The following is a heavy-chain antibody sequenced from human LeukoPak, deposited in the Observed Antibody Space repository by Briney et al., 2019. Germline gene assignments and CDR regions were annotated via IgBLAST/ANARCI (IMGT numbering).Heavy chain of an antibody. J-gene: IGHJ5*02. D-gene: IGHD2-2*01. CDR1: GGTFSSYA. CDR2: IIPIFGTA. Sequence: ASVKVSCKASGGTFSSYAISWVRQAPGQGLEWMGGIIPIFGTANYAQKFQGRVTITTDESTSTAYMELSSLRSEDTAVFYCARGNVVLPAAYNWFDPWGQGTLVTVSS. CDR3: ARGNVVLPAAYNWFDP. V-gene: IGHV1-69*05.